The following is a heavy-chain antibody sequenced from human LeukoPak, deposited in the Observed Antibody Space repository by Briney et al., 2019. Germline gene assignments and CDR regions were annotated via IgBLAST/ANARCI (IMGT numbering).Heavy chain of an antibody. J-gene: IGHJ3*01. D-gene: IGHD3-22*01. CDR3: ARDQGYYDSSIDAFDV. Sequence: NPSETLSLTCTVSGGSISSSSSYWGWIRQPPGKGLEWIGSIYYSGSTYYNPSLKSRVTISVDTSKNQFSLKLSSVTAADTAVYYCARDQGYYDSSIDAFDVWGQGTMVTVSS. CDR1: GGSISSSSSY. CDR2: IYYSGST. V-gene: IGHV4-39*02.